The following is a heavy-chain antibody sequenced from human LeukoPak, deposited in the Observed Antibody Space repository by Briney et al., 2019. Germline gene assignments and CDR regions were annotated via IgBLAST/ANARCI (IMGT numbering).Heavy chain of an antibody. Sequence: GASVKVSCKASGYTFSRYGINWVRQAPGQGLEWMGWISAYNGNTNYAQKYQGRVTMTTDTSTSTAYMELRSLRSDDTAVYYCAREGRMTMSRGVTAYGMDVWGQGTTVTVSS. CDR1: GYTFSRYG. D-gene: IGHD3-10*01. J-gene: IGHJ6*02. CDR2: ISAYNGNT. V-gene: IGHV1-18*01. CDR3: AREGRMTMSRGVTAYGMDV.